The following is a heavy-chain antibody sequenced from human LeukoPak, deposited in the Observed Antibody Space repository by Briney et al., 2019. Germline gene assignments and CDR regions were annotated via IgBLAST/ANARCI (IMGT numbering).Heavy chain of an antibody. CDR2: ISAYNGNT. D-gene: IGHD3-22*01. CDR1: GYTFTSYG. J-gene: IGHJ3*02. CDR3: AREPTHYYDSSGDDAFDI. Sequence: ASVKVSCKASGYTFTSYGISWVRQAPGQGLEWMGWISAYNGNTNYAQKLQGRVTMTTDTSTSTAYMELRSLRSDDTAVYYCAREPTHYYDSSGDDAFDIWGQGTMVTVSS. V-gene: IGHV1-18*01.